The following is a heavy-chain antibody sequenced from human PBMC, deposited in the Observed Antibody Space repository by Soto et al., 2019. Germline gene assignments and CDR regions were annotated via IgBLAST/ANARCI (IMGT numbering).Heavy chain of an antibody. V-gene: IGHV1-3*04. J-gene: IGHJ4*02. CDR1: GYTFTSYL. Sequence: QVLLVQSGAEVRKPGASVKVSCEASGYTFTSYLIHWGRQAPGQSLEWMRWINTGNGMTKYSEPFQDRLTIARDTSASTVFMELSSLTSEDTAVYYCTRVSVRLRNEYWGQGTLVTVSS. CDR3: TRVSVRLRNEY. D-gene: IGHD3-16*01. CDR2: INTGNGMT.